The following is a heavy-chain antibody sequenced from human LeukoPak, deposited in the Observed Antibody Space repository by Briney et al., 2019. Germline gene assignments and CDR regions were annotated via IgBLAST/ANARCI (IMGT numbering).Heavy chain of an antibody. CDR2: ISSSSSYI. CDR1: GFTFSSYS. Sequence: GRSLRLSCAASGFTFSSYSMNWVRQAPGKGLEWVSSISSSSSYIYYADSVKGRFTISRDNAKNSLYLQMNSLRAEDTAVYYCARGSLWFGELSPGDVWGKGTTVTVSS. J-gene: IGHJ6*04. CDR3: ARGSLWFGELSPGDV. D-gene: IGHD3-10*01. V-gene: IGHV3-21*01.